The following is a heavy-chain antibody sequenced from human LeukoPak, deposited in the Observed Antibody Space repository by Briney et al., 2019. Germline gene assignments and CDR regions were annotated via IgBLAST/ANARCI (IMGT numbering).Heavy chain of an antibody. V-gene: IGHV3-53*01. CDR1: GFTFSSYG. J-gene: IGHJ6*03. CDR3: AREGPHVDISWSYYYYYTDV. CDR2: IYSGGST. D-gene: IGHD2-15*01. Sequence: PGGSLRLSCAASGFTFSSYGMHWVRQAPGKGLEWVSVIYSGGSTYYADSVKGRFTISRDNSKNTLYLQMNSLRAEDTAVYYCAREGPHVDISWSYYYYYTDVWGKGTTVTISS.